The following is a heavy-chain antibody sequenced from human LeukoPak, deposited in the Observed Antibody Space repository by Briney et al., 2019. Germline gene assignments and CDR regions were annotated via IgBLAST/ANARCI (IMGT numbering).Heavy chain of an antibody. CDR1: GGSISSGGYY. CDR2: IYYSGST. D-gene: IGHD3-22*01. V-gene: IGHV4-31*03. CDR3: ARRARIDSSGYIIDY. J-gene: IGHJ4*02. Sequence: SQTLSLTCTVSGGSISSGGYYWSWIRQHPGKGLEWIGYIYYSGSTYYNPSLKSRVTISVDTSKNQLSLKLSSVTAADTAVYYCARRARIDSSGYIIDYWGQGTLVTVSS.